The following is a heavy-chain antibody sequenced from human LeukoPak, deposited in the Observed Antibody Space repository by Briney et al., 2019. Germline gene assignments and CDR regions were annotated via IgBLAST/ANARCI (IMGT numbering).Heavy chain of an antibody. V-gene: IGHV3-74*01. CDR3: ATAYSGFAYNWFDP. CDR2: MSDDGTVT. CDR1: GFPFSRSW. Sequence: GGSLRLSCEVSGFPFSRSWMHWVRHLPGRGLMWVSSMSDDGTVTTYADSVKGRFIISRDNAKNTLYLQLNSLRGEDTALYFCATAYSGFAYNWFDPWGQGALVTVSS. J-gene: IGHJ5*02. D-gene: IGHD5-12*01.